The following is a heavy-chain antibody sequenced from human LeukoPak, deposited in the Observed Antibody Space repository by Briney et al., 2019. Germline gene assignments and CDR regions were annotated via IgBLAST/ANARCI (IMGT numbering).Heavy chain of an antibody. Sequence: PGGSLRLSCAASGFTFSSYWMSWIRQPPGKGLEWIGSIYHSGSTYYNPSLKSRVTISVDTSKNQFSLKLSSVTAADTAVYYCARAFSSSGFRVFDIWGQGTMVTVSS. D-gene: IGHD6-13*01. J-gene: IGHJ3*02. CDR2: IYHSGST. CDR1: GFTFSSYW. CDR3: ARAFSSSGFRVFDI. V-gene: IGHV4-38-2*01.